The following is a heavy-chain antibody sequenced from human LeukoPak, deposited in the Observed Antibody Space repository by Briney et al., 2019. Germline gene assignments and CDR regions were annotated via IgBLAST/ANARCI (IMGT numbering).Heavy chain of an antibody. CDR3: ARGERDCSSTSCNHQFDY. Sequence: SETLSLTCTVSGGSMSTFYCSWIRQPPGKGLEWIGYIYYSGSTNYNPSLKSRVTISVDTSKNQFSLKLSSVTAADTAVYYCARGERDCSSTSCNHQFDYWGQGTLVTVSS. CDR1: GGSMSTFY. V-gene: IGHV4-59*01. J-gene: IGHJ4*02. CDR2: IYYSGST. D-gene: IGHD2-2*01.